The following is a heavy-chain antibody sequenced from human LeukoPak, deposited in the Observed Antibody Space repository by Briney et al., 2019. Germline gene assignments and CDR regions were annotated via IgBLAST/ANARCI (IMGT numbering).Heavy chain of an antibody. D-gene: IGHD2-8*01. V-gene: IGHV3-20*04. J-gene: IGHJ4*02. CDR2: INWNGGST. CDR1: GFTFDDYG. CDR3: ARDPQGGYCTNGVCFNYFDY. Sequence: GGSLRLSCAASGFTFDDYGMSWVRQAPGKGLEWVSGINWNGGSTGYADSVKGRFTISRDNAKNSLYLQMNSLRAEDTALYYCARDPQGGYCTNGVCFNYFDYWGQGTLVTVSS.